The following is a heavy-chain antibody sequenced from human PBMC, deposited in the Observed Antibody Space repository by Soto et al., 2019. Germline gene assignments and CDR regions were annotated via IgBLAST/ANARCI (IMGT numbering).Heavy chain of an antibody. J-gene: IGHJ4*02. V-gene: IGHV3-30-3*01. Sequence: PGASLRLSFQTYGFTFSSYAMHWVRQAPGKGLEWVAVMSYDGSNKYYADSVKGRFTISRDNSKNTLYLQMNSLRAEDTAVYYCARMTYQSSASGPFDYWGQGT. CDR2: MSYDGSNK. CDR1: GFTFSSYA. CDR3: ARMTYQSSASGPFDY. D-gene: IGHD6-6*01.